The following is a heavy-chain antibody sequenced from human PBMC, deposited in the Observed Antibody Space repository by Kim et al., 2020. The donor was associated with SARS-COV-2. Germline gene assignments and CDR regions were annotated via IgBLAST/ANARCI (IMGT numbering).Heavy chain of an antibody. CDR3: ARGVGATGY. Sequence: RKSYAQKFQGRVTMTRDTSTSTVYRELGSLRSEDTAVYYCARGVGATGYWGQGTLVTVST. CDR2: RK. J-gene: IGHJ4*02. D-gene: IGHD1-26*01. V-gene: IGHV1-46*01.